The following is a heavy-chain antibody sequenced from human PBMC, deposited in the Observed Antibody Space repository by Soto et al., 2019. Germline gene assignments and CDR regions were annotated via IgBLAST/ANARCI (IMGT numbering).Heavy chain of an antibody. CDR2: IYPGDSDT. D-gene: IGHD3-3*01. V-gene: IGHV5-51*01. Sequence: EWMGIIYPGDSDTRYSPSFQGQVTISADKSINSVYLQWSSLKASDTATYYCARLCLNYDFLSGYSPPRYYGMEVWGQGTTVTVSS. J-gene: IGHJ6*02. CDR3: ARLCLNYDFLSGYSPPRYYGMEV.